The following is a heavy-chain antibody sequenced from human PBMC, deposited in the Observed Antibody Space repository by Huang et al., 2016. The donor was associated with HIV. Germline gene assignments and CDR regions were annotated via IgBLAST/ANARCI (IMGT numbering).Heavy chain of an antibody. D-gene: IGHD3-3*01. J-gene: IGHJ4*02. CDR3: AHRQTYDFWSGSFDS. CDR2: IFWDDDK. Sequence: QITLKESGPTLVKPTQTLTLTCTFSGFSITTDGAGVGWIRQPPGKALEWVALIFWDDDKRYSPSLKNRLSITKDTSKNQVVLTMTNMDPVDTATYFCAHRQTYDFWSGSFDSWGQGTLVTVSS. V-gene: IGHV2-5*02. CDR1: GFSITTDGAG.